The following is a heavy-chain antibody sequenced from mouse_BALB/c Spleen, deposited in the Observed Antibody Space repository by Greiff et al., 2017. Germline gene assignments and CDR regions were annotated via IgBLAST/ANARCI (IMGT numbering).Heavy chain of an antibody. Sequence: VQLQQSGAELVKPGASVKLSCTASGFNIKDTYMHWVKQRPEQGLEWIGRIDPANCNTKYDPKFQGKATITADTSSNTAYLQLSSLTSEDTAVYYCARGGYYYGSSYPYAMDYWGQGTSVTVSS. V-gene: IGHV14-3*02. CDR3: ARGGYYYGSSYPYAMDY. CDR2: IDPANCNT. J-gene: IGHJ4*01. CDR1: GFNIKDTY. D-gene: IGHD1-1*01.